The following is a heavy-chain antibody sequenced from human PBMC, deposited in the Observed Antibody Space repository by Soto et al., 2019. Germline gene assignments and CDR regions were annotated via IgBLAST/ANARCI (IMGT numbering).Heavy chain of an antibody. D-gene: IGHD6-13*01. Sequence: QLQLQESGPGLVKPSETLSLTCTVSGGSISSSSYYWGWIRQPPGKGLEWIGSIYYSGSTYYNPSLKSRVTISVDTSKNQFSLKLSSVTAADTAVYYCASGRIAAAAEYFQHWGQGTLVTVSS. CDR1: GGSISSSSYY. CDR3: ASGRIAAAAEYFQH. J-gene: IGHJ1*01. CDR2: IYYSGST. V-gene: IGHV4-39*01.